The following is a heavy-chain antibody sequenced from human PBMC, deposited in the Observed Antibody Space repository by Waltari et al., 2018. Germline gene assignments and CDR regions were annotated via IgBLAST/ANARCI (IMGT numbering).Heavy chain of an antibody. D-gene: IGHD3-3*01. CDR3: ASETRITGGFWSCFRSGGLAY. CDR2: IDPNSCGT. Sequence: QVQLVQSEAEMKTPGASVKVSCKTSGYTFVDNYVHWVRQAPGHGLEWMWWIDPNSCGTNYEQKFQGRVAMTMDTSTGTAYMELSSLASDDTAIYYGASETRITGGFWSCFRSGGLAYWGQGTLLIVS. V-gene: IGHV1-2*02. J-gene: IGHJ4*02. CDR1: GYTFVDNY.